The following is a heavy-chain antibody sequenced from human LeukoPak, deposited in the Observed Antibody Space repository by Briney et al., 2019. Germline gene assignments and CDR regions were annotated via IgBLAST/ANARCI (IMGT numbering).Heavy chain of an antibody. Sequence: GGSLRLSCAASGFTFSTYAMSWARQAPGKGLEWVSVISGNGAGTYYADSVKGRFTISRDNSKDTLYLQMNSLRAEDTALYYCASHPRTGGNFDYWGQGTLVTVSS. CDR2: ISGNGAGT. CDR3: ASHPRTGGNFDY. D-gene: IGHD4-23*01. J-gene: IGHJ4*02. CDR1: GFTFSTYA. V-gene: IGHV3-23*01.